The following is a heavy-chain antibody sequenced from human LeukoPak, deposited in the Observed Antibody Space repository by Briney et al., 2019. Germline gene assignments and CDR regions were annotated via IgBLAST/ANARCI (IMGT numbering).Heavy chain of an antibody. CDR1: AGSISSYY. Sequence: PSENLSFTCTGSAGSISSYYWSWIRQPPGKGLEGIGYIYCSGSTNYNPSSKSRVTISVDTYNKQFSLKLNSVTAADTAVYYCARGVVVPTAGGLGWFDPWGQGTLVTVSS. V-gene: IGHV4-59*01. J-gene: IGHJ5*02. CDR3: ARGVVVPTAGGLGWFDP. CDR2: IYCSGST. D-gene: IGHD2-2*01.